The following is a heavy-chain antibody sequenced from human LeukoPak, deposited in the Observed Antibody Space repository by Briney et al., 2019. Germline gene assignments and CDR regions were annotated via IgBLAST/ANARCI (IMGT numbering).Heavy chain of an antibody. CDR3: ALSSGWYGGQYFQH. V-gene: IGHV3-30*02. J-gene: IGHJ1*01. CDR1: GFTFSSYG. D-gene: IGHD6-19*01. CDR2: IRYDGSNK. Sequence: GGSLRLSCAASGFTFSSYGMHWVRQAPGKGLEWVAFIRYDGSNKYYADSVKGRFTISRHNSKNTLYLQMNSLRAEDTAVYYCALSSGWYGGQYFQHWGQGTLVTVSS.